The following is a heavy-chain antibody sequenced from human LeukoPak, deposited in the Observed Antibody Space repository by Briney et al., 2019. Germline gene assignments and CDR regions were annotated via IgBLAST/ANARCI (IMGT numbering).Heavy chain of an antibody. D-gene: IGHD3-10*01. J-gene: IGHJ4*02. CDR3: ARSMVRGVIITRGYFDY. Sequence: ASVKVSCKASGYTFTSYAMHWVRQAPGQRLEWMGWINAGNGNTKYSQKFQGRVTITRDTSASTAYMELSSLRSEGTAVYYCARSMVRGVIITRGYFDYWGQGTLVTVSS. V-gene: IGHV1-3*01. CDR2: INAGNGNT. CDR1: GYTFTSYA.